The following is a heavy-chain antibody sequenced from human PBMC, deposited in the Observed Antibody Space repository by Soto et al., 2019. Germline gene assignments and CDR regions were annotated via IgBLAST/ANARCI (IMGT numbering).Heavy chain of an antibody. V-gene: IGHV5-51*01. J-gene: IGHJ6*02. CDR2: IYPSHVDT. Sequence: PGESLKISCKASGYTSTDSWIGWVRQLLGTGLEWMEMIYPSHVDTRYRACFQGHVPITVDISTSTSYQLWNPLKASNTPMHYWPRHISNFRYYYYAIVVWGQGTTVTASS. CDR3: PRHISNFRYYYYAIVV. D-gene: IGHD4-4*01. CDR1: GYTSTDSW.